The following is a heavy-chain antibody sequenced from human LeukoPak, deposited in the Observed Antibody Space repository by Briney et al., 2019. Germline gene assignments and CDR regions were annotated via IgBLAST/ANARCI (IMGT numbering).Heavy chain of an antibody. D-gene: IGHD6-13*01. V-gene: IGHV3-7*03. CDR3: TTATWYSAGH. Sequence: GGSLRLSCKASGFIFSGFWMAWIRQAPGQGLECVASIKTAGSEKYYEDSMKCRFTISSDNAKNALFLQMNSLSVDDTAIYFSTTATWYSAGHWGEGTLVTVSS. J-gene: IGHJ4*02. CDR2: IKTAGSEK. CDR1: GFIFSGFW.